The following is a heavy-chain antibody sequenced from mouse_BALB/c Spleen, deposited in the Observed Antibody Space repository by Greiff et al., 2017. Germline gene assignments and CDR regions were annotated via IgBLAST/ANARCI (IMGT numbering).Heavy chain of an antibody. J-gene: IGHJ1*01. CDR1: GFTFTDYY. CDR2: IRNKANGYTT. Sequence: VTLMESGGGLVQPGGSLRLSCATSGFTFTDYYMSWVRQPPGKALEWLGFIRNKANGYTTEYSASVKGRFTISRDNSQSILYLQMNTLRAEDSATYYCARDDGYYAWNFDVWGGGTTVTVSS. V-gene: IGHV7-3*02. D-gene: IGHD2-3*01. CDR3: ARDDGYYAWNFDV.